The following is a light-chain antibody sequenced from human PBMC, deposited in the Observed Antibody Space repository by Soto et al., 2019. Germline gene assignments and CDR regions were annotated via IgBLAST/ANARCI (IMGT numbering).Light chain of an antibody. CDR2: KVS. V-gene: IGKV2-30*01. CDR1: QSLVSSNGNTF. Sequence: DVVMTQSPLSLPVTLGQPASISCRSSQSLVSSNGNTFLIWFHQRPGQSPSRLIYKVSNPDSAVPDGVPGSGPGTDFTLKTSRVEAEDVGVYATTQGTYWHWTFGQGTKVDIK. J-gene: IGKJ1*01. CDR3: TQGTYWHWT.